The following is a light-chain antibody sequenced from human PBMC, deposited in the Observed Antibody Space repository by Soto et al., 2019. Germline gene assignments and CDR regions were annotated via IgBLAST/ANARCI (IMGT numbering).Light chain of an antibody. J-gene: IGKJ2*01. CDR2: GVS. V-gene: IGKV3-20*01. Sequence: EIVLTQSPGTLSLSPGERATLSCRASQSVSSSYLAWYQQKSGQAPRLLIHGVSTRATGIQDRFSGSGSGTDFTLTISSLETDDFTVYYCQQDVTSPYIFGQGTKLVI. CDR3: QQDVTSPYI. CDR1: QSVSSSY.